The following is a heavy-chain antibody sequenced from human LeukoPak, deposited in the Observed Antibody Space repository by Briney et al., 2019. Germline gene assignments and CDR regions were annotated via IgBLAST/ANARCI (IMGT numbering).Heavy chain of an antibody. CDR3: ARDDYYDSSGYYA. CDR2: IRYDGSNK. V-gene: IGHV3-30*02. D-gene: IGHD3-22*01. CDR1: GFTFSSYG. Sequence: GGSLRLSCAASGFTFSSYGMHWVRQAPGKGLEWVAFIRYDGSNKYYADSVKGRFTISRDNSKNTLYLQMNSLRAEDTAVYYCARDDYYDSSGYYAWGQGTLVTVSS. J-gene: IGHJ5*02.